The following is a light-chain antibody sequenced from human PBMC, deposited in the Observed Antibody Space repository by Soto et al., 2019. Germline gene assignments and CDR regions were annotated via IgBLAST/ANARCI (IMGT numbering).Light chain of an antibody. CDR2: GAS. J-gene: IGKJ3*01. CDR1: QSVSSSY. V-gene: IGKV3-20*01. Sequence: ELVLTQSPGTLSLSPGERATLSCRASQSVSSSYLAWYQQKPGQAPRLLIYGASSRATGIPDRFSGSGSATDFTLTISRLEPEDFAVYYCQQYGSSPPFPFGPGTKVDL. CDR3: QQYGSSPPFP.